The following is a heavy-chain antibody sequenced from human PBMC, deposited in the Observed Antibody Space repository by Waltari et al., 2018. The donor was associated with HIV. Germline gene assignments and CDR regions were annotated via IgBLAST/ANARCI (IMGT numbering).Heavy chain of an antibody. D-gene: IGHD5-18*01. CDR2: IRSNGGST. J-gene: IGHJ4*02. Sequence: EVQLVESGGGLVQPGGSLRLSCSASGFTFSSYAMHWVLQAPGKGLEYVSAIRSNGGSTYYAESVKGRFTISRDNSKNTLYLQMSSLRAEDTAVYYCVKGGGYSYGFPFDYWGQGTLVTVSS. CDR3: VKGGGYSYGFPFDY. CDR1: GFTFSSYA. V-gene: IGHV3-64D*06.